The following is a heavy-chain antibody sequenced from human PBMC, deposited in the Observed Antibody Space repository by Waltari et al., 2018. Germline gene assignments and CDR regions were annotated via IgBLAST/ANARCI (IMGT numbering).Heavy chain of an antibody. V-gene: IGHV1-69*05. CDR1: GGTFSSYA. J-gene: IGHJ4*02. Sequence: QVQLVQSGAEVKKPGSSVKVSCKASGGTFSSYAISWVRQAPGQGLEWMGRIIPIFGTANYEQKFQGRVTMTRNTSISTAYMELSSLRSEDTAVYYCARDAGLGVRGWGQGTLVTVSS. D-gene: IGHD7-27*01. CDR2: IIPIFGTA. CDR3: ARDAGLGVRG.